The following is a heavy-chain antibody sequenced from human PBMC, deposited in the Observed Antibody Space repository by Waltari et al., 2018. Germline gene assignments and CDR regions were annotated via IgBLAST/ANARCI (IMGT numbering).Heavy chain of an antibody. Sequence: EVQVVAPGGGLIQPGGSLRLSCAASGFHVQNNYMSWVRQAPGKGPEWVSIIYSAGKTFYADPVKGRFTLSRDNSKNVLYPEMNNVRPEDTAFYFCARVDDVWTTYHFGQWGRGTLVTVSS. CDR3: ARVDDVWTTYHFGQ. V-gene: IGHV3-53*01. J-gene: IGHJ4*02. D-gene: IGHD3-3*01. CDR2: IYSAGKT. CDR1: GFHVQNNY.